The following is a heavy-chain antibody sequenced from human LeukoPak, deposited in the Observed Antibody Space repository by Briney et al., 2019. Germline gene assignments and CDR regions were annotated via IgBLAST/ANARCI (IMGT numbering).Heavy chain of an antibody. D-gene: IGHD3-3*01. CDR2: IYYSGST. Sequence: SQTLSLTCTVSGGSISSGDYYWSWIRQPPGKGLEWIGYIYYSGSTYYNPSLKSRGTISVDTSNNQFSLKLSSVTAADTAVYYCARITDRTIFGEIMHGFDIWGQGTPVTVSS. J-gene: IGHJ3*02. V-gene: IGHV4-30-4*08. CDR3: ARITDRTIFGEIMHGFDI. CDR1: GGSISSGDYY.